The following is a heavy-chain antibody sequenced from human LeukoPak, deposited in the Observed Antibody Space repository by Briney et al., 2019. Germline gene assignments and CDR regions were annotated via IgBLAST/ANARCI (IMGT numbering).Heavy chain of an antibody. CDR3: ARDLGALSTYYYYGMDV. Sequence: ASVKVSCKASGYTFTSYGISWGRGAPGQGVGGGGWMSVYNGNTNYAQNIQGRVTMTTDPSTGTAYMELRSLRSDDTAVYYCARDLGALSTYYYYGMDVWGQGTTVTVSS. D-gene: IGHD1-26*01. J-gene: IGHJ6*02. CDR1: GYTFTSYG. V-gene: IGHV1-18*01. CDR2: MSVYNGNT.